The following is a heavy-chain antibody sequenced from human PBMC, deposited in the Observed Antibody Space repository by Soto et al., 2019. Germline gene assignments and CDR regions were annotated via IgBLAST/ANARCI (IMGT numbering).Heavy chain of an antibody. CDR1: GGTFSSYA. V-gene: IGHV1-69*12. D-gene: IGHD2-15*01. CDR3: AREVVVAATGWFGA. CDR2: IIPIFGTA. Sequence: QVQLVQSGAEVKKPGSSVKVSCKASGGTFSSYAISWVRQAPGQGLEWMGGIIPIFGTANYAQKFQGRGKSTAEESTITAYIGLCSLRSEDTAVYYCAREVVVAATGWFGAWGQGTLVTVSS. J-gene: IGHJ5*02.